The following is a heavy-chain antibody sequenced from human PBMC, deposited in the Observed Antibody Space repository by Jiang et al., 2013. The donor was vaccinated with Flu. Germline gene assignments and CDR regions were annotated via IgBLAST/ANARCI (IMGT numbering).Heavy chain of an antibody. V-gene: IGHV7-4-1*02. J-gene: IGHJ4*02. CDR3: ARSTGLSGWYFPFDY. D-gene: IGHD6-13*01. Sequence: SGSELKKPGASVKVSCKASGYSFTSYAMNWVRQAPGQGLEWMGWINTNTWNPTYAQGFTGRYVFSMDISVSTTFLQISSLKAEDTAVYYCARSTGLSGWYFPFDYWGQGTLVTVSS. CDR1: GYSFTSYA. CDR2: INTNTWNP.